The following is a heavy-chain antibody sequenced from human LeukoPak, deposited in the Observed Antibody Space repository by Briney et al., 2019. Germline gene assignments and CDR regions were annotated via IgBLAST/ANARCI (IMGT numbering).Heavy chain of an antibody. CDR3: ARVRDGYNYGY. Sequence: SVKVPCKPSVYTFTGYYMHRVRQAPGQGREWMGWINPNRGGTNYAQKFQGRVTMTRDTSISTAYMELSRLRSDDTAVYYCARVRDGYNYGYWGQGTLVTVSS. D-gene: IGHD5-24*01. J-gene: IGHJ4*02. CDR1: VYTFTGYY. CDR2: INPNRGGT. V-gene: IGHV1-2*02.